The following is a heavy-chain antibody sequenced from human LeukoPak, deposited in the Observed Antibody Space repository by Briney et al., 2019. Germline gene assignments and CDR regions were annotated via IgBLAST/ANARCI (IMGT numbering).Heavy chain of an antibody. J-gene: IGHJ3*02. Sequence: VASVKVSCKASGDSFSTHIFSWIRQAPGQGLEWMGGVTPTFGPTNYAQKFQDRVTITADESTSTILMEMSSLRSEDAALYYCTRVFRSSDNSAIDIWGQGTIDIVSS. CDR1: GDSFSTHI. V-gene: IGHV1-69*13. D-gene: IGHD3-22*01. CDR3: TRVFRSSDNSAIDI. CDR2: VTPTFGPT.